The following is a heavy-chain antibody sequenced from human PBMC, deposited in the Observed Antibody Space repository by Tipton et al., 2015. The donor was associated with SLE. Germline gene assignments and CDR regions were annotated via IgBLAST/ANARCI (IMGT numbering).Heavy chain of an antibody. D-gene: IGHD5-18*01. CDR1: GFTFSNYW. V-gene: IGHV3-7*01. Sequence: SLRLSCAVSGFTFSNYWMGWVRQAPGKGLEWVANINQDGGGIQFVDSMKGRFSISRDNARNSQCLQMNSLRVEDTAVFYCVGWGYSYGIDYWGQGTLVTVSS. J-gene: IGHJ4*02. CDR3: VGWGYSYGIDY. CDR2: INQDGGGI.